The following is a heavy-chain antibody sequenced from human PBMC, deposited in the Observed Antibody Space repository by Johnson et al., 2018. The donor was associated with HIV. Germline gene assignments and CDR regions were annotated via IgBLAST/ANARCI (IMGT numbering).Heavy chain of an antibody. CDR1: GFTFNSYA. CDR2: ISYDGRNK. CDR3: ARYKVDDAFDI. J-gene: IGHJ3*02. V-gene: IGHV3-30-3*01. D-gene: IGHD5-12*01. Sequence: QMQLVESGGGVVQPGRSLRLFCAASGFTFNSYAMHWVRQAPGKGLEWVAVISYDGRNKYYADSVKGRFTISRDNSKNTLYLQMNSLRAEDTAVYYCARYKVDDAFDIWGQGTMVTVSS.